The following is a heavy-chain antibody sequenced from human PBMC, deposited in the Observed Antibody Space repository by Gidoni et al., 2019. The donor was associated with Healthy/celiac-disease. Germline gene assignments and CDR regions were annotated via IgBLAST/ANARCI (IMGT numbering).Heavy chain of an antibody. V-gene: IGHV3-48*03. J-gene: IGHJ5*02. CDR2: ISSSGSTI. CDR3: ARDRTDYDYVWGSYRRDLNWFDP. CDR1: GCTFSSYE. D-gene: IGHD3-16*02. Sequence: EVQLVESGGGLVQPGGSLRLSCAASGCTFSSYEMNWVRQAPGKGLEWVSYISSSGSTIYYADSVKGRFTISRDNAKNSLYLQMNSLRAEDTAVYYCARDRTDYDYVWGSYRRDLNWFDPWGQGTLVTVSS.